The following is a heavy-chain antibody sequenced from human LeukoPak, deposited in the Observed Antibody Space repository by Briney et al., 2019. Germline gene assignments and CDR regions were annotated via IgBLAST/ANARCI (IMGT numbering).Heavy chain of an antibody. CDR1: GGSFSGYY. Sequence: SETLSLTCAVYGGSFSGYYWSWIRQPPGKGLEWIGEINHSGSTNYNPSLKSRVTISVDTSKNQFSLKLSSVTAADTAVYYCGRGPGVRYFDYWGQGTLVTVSS. V-gene: IGHV4-34*01. CDR2: INHSGST. CDR3: GRGPGVRYFDY. D-gene: IGHD3-10*01. J-gene: IGHJ4*02.